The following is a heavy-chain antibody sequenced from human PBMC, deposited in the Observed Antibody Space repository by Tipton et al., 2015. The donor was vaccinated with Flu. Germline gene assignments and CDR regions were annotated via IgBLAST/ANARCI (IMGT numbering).Heavy chain of an antibody. D-gene: IGHD1-26*01. CDR3: ARASAPVRGSYQGGGFDV. V-gene: IGHV4-59*01. CDR2: VSDTGTT. J-gene: IGHJ3*01. Sequence: LRLSCTVSGGSISPYYWNWIRQPPGKGLEWIGYYVSDTGTTDYNPSLRSRVAISEDTSTNQFFLKLSSVTAADTAVYYCARASAPVRGSYQGGGFDVWGQGTVVTASS. CDR1: GGSISPYY.